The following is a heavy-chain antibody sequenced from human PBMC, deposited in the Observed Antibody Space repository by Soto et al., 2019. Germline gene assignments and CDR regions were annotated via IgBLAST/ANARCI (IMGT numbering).Heavy chain of an antibody. J-gene: IGHJ3*02. Sequence: QVQLVQSGAEVKKPGASVKVSCKASGYTFTTYDLNWVRQATGQGLEWMGWLNPNTGSTGYAQKFQGRVTMTRNTSINTAYMELSRLRPEDTAVYYCATNYDFCSGYSHSREDAFDIWGQGTLVTVSS. CDR2: LNPNTGST. CDR3: ATNYDFCSGYSHSREDAFDI. CDR1: GYTFTTYD. V-gene: IGHV1-8*01. D-gene: IGHD3-3*01.